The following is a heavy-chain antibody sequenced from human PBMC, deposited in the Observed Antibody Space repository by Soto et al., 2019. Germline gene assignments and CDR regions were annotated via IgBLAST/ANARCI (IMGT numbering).Heavy chain of an antibody. Sequence: GASVKVSCKASGDTFTTYDFNWVRQATGQGLEWMGWMNPNSGYADYAQNFQGRVTMSRDTSIKTAYMELSHLKSEDTAVYYCARRGASATLDQWGQGTLVTVSS. CDR3: ARRGASATLDQ. J-gene: IGHJ4*02. CDR1: GDTFTTYD. CDR2: MNPNSGYA. V-gene: IGHV1-8*01.